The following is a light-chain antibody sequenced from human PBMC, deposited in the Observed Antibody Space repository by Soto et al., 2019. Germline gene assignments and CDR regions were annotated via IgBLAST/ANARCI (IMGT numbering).Light chain of an antibody. CDR1: QSIRTY. J-gene: IGKJ4*01. CDR2: DAS. Sequence: EVVLTRCSATLSITPGERATLSCRASQSIRTYLAWYQQKPGQAPRLLIYDASNRATGIPARFSGSGSATDFTLTISSLEPEDFAVYYCQPRRNLPPALGGGTKVDIK. CDR3: QPRRNLPPA. V-gene: IGKV3-11*01.